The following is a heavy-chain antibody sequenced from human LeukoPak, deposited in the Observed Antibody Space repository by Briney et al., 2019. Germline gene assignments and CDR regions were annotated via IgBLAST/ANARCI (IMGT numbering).Heavy chain of an antibody. J-gene: IGHJ4*02. CDR2: IGAYNGNT. Sequence: ASVKVSCKASGYTFTSYGISWVRQAPGQGLEWMGWIGAYNGNTNYAQKLQGRVTMTTDTSTSTAYMELRSLRSDDTAVYYCARALHYDFWSGSSDYWGQGTLVTVSS. D-gene: IGHD3-3*01. CDR3: ARALHYDFWSGSSDY. CDR1: GYTFTSYG. V-gene: IGHV1-18*01.